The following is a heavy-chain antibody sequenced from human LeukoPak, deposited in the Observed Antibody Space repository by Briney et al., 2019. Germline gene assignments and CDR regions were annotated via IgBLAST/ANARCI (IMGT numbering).Heavy chain of an antibody. CDR1: GFTFSTYE. CDR2: ISSTGSNI. CDR3: AKRDRRSGPLDY. D-gene: IGHD3-10*01. J-gene: IGHJ4*02. Sequence: TGGSLRLSCAASGFTFSTYEMNWVRQAPGKGLEWVSHISSTGSNIYYADSVQGRFTISRDNSKNTLYLQMNNLRADDTAMYYCAKRDRRSGPLDYWGQGSLVTVSS. V-gene: IGHV3-48*03.